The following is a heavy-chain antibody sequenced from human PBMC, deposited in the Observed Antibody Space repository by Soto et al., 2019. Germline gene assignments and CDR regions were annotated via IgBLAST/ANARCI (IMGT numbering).Heavy chain of an antibody. CDR3: ARDGIGETDFRGFLDY. CDR1: KSIFTGYG. D-gene: IGHD2-21*01. V-gene: IGHV3-33*01. Sequence: QVLLVESGGGVAQPGRSLRLSCAASKSIFTGYGMHWVRQTPGKGLEWVAVIRFDGTDEHYADSVKGRFTISRDNSKNMLYLQMNTQRVEDTALYYCARDGIGETDFRGFLDYWGQGTLVTVSS. CDR2: IRFDGTDE. J-gene: IGHJ4*02.